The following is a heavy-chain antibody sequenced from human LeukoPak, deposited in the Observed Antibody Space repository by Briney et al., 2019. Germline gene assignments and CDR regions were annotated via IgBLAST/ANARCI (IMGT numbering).Heavy chain of an antibody. D-gene: IGHD2-15*01. J-gene: IGHJ1*01. CDR1: GGTFSSYA. V-gene: IGHV1-69*01. CDR3: ARDSPGPYCSGGSCYPLEYFQH. Sequence: SVKVSCMASGGTFSSYAISWVRQAPGQGLEWMGGIIPIFGTANYAQKFQGRVTITADESTSTAYMELSSLRSEDTAVYYCARDSPGPYCSGGSCYPLEYFQHWGQGTLVTVSS. CDR2: IIPIFGTA.